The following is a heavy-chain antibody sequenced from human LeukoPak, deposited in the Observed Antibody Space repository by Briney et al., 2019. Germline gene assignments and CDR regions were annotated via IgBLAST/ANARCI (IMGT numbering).Heavy chain of an antibody. D-gene: IGHD6-13*01. V-gene: IGHV3-7*01. CDR2: IKLDGSKK. CDR1: GFTFGKYW. CDR3: ARDLGGSSWFDY. J-gene: IGHJ4*02. Sequence: PGGSLRLSCVASGFTFGKYWMSWVRQAPGKGLEWVANIKLDGSKKNYVDSVKGRFTISRDNAKNSLYLQMNSLRAEDTAVYYCARDLGGSSWFDYWGQGTLVTVSS.